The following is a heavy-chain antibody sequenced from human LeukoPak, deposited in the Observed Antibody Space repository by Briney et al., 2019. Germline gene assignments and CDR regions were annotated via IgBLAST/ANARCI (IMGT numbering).Heavy chain of an antibody. J-gene: IGHJ4*02. CDR2: ISSSSSTI. V-gene: IGHV3-48*01. D-gene: IGHD3-22*01. CDR1: GFTFSSYS. Sequence: GGSLRLSCAASGFTFSSYSMNWVRQAPGKGLEWVSYISSSSSTIYYADSVKGRFTISRDNAKNSLYLQLNSLRAKDTAVYYCARGAYYYEDWGQGTLVTVSS. CDR3: ARGAYYYED.